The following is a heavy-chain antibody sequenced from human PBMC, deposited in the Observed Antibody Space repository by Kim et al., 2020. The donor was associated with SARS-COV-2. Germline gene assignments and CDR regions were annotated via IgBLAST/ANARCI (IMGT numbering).Heavy chain of an antibody. Sequence: ASVKVSCKVSGYTLTELSMHWVRQAPGKGLEWMGGFDPEDGETIYAQKFQGRVTMTEDTSTDTAYMELSSLRSEDTAVYYCTASQAIFGVVISGYWGQGTLVTVSS. J-gene: IGHJ4*02. CDR3: TASQAIFGVVISGY. V-gene: IGHV1-24*01. CDR2: FDPEDGET. CDR1: GYTLTELS. D-gene: IGHD3-3*01.